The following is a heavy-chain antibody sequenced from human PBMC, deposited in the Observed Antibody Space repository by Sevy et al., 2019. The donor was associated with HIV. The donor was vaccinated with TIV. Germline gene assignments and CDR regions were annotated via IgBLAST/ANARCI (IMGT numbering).Heavy chain of an antibody. V-gene: IGHV4-61*01. CDR1: GGSVSSGSYH. CDR3: ASSRVGARPFDY. Sequence: SETLSLTCTVSGGSVSSGSYHWSWIRQPPGKGLAWIGYIYYSGRTNYNPSLKSRVTISVDTSKNQFSLKLNSVTAADTAVYYCASSRVGARPFDYWGQGTLVTVSS. D-gene: IGHD1-26*01. CDR2: IYYSGRT. J-gene: IGHJ4*02.